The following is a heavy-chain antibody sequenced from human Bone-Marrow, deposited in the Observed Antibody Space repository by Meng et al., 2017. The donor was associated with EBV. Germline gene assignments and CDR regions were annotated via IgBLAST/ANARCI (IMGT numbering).Heavy chain of an antibody. CDR2: MSYDGSCK. CDR1: GFTFRSSA. CDR3: ATATDGGNIDY. D-gene: IGHD4-23*01. Sequence: QLVESGGGVVQPGRSLRLSCAASGFTFRSSAMHWVRQAPGKGLEWVAVMSYDGSCKFYAFSVKGRFTISRDNSKDTLYLQMNSLRPEDTAVYYCATATDGGNIDYWGQGTLVTVSS. V-gene: IGHV3-30-3*01. J-gene: IGHJ4*02.